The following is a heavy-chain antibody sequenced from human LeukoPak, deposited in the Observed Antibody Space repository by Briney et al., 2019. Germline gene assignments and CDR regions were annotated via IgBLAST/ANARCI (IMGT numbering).Heavy chain of an antibody. V-gene: IGHV3-21*04. D-gene: IGHD2-2*01. CDR3: ARGGGCSSTSCYGPLKPYYFDY. J-gene: IGHJ4*02. CDR1: GFTFSSYS. CDR2: ISSSSSYI. Sequence: PGGSLRLSCAASGFTFSSYSMNWVRQAPGKGLEWVSSISSSSSYIYYADSVKGRFTISRDNAKNSLYLQMNSLRAEDTAVYYCARGGGCSSTSCYGPLKPYYFDYWGQGTLVTVSS.